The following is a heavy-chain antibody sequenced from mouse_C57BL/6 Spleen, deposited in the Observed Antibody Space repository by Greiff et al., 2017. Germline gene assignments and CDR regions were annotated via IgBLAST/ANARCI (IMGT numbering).Heavy chain of an antibody. CDR2: IWRGGST. Sequence: QVHVKQSGPGLVQPSPSLSITCTVSGFSLTSYGVHWVRQSPGKGLEWLGVIWRGGSTDYNAAFMSRLSITKDNSKCQVFFKMNSLQADDTAIYYCAKTLYYDYGERYFDVWGTGTTVTVSS. J-gene: IGHJ1*03. CDR1: GFSLTSYG. V-gene: IGHV2-5*01. D-gene: IGHD2-4*01. CDR3: AKTLYYDYGERYFDV.